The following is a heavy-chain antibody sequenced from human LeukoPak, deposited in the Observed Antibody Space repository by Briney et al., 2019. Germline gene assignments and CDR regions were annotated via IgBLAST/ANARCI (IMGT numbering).Heavy chain of an antibody. Sequence: PGGSLRLACAASGFTFSSYEMNWGRQAPGRGVERVSCVSSSGSTIYYPVSVKGRFTIPRDNAKNSLYLQMNSLRAEDTAVYYCARDPVDIVATYMDVWGKGTTVSLSS. D-gene: IGHD5-12*01. J-gene: IGHJ6*03. CDR3: ARDPVDIVATYMDV. V-gene: IGHV3-48*03. CDR1: GFTFSSYE. CDR2: VSSSGSTI.